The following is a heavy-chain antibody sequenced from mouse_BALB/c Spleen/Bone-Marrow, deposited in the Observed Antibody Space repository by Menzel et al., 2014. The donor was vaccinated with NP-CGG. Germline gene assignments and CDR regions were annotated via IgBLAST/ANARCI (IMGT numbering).Heavy chain of an antibody. J-gene: IGHJ2*01. Sequence: QVTLKECGPGILQPSQTLSLTCSFSGFSLSTSGMGVSWIRQPSGKGLEWLAHIYWDDDKRYNPSLKSRLTISKDTSSNQVFLKIASVDTADTATYYCARSRDGNGFDYWGQGTTLTVSS. CDR2: IYWDDDK. V-gene: IGHV8-12*01. CDR1: GFSLSTSGMG. CDR3: ARSRDGNGFDY. D-gene: IGHD2-1*01.